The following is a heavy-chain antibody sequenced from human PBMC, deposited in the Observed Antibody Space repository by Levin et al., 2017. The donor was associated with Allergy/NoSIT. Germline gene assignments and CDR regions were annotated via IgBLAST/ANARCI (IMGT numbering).Heavy chain of an antibody. V-gene: IGHV3-23*01. J-gene: IGHJ4*02. CDR1: GFTFSTYA. CDR2: FSGSGGIT. CDR3: AKESGSGTYYLYYFDY. Sequence: RGESLKISCAASGFTFSTYAMSWVRQAPGKGLEWVSAFSGSGGITYYADSVKGRFTVSRDNSKNTLYLQMNSLRAEDTAVYYCAKESGSGTYYLYYFDYWGQGTLVTVSS. D-gene: IGHD3-10*01.